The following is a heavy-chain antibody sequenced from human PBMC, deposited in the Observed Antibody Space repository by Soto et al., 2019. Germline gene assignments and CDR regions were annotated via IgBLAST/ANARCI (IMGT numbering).Heavy chain of an antibody. V-gene: IGHV4-34*01. Sequence: QVQLQQFGAGLLKPSETLSLTCAVYGASFSGYYWSWIRQPPEKGLEWMGEINHRGSTNHNQSLKSRVTRLVDTSKFQFPLKLSSVTAADAAVYYCSRGTGRRKPGTTGWFDPWGKGTLVTVSS. CDR1: GASFSGYY. J-gene: IGHJ5*02. CDR2: INHRGST. D-gene: IGHD1-7*01. CDR3: SRGTGRRKPGTTGWFDP.